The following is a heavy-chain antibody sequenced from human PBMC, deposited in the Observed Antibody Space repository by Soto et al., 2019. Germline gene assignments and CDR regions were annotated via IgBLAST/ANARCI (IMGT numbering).Heavy chain of an antibody. D-gene: IGHD6-13*01. CDR2: IYCSGST. CDR1: GVSISSGVYY. J-gene: IGHJ4*02. V-gene: IGHV4-31*03. CDR3: ARGGSSWYYFDY. Sequence: SETLSLTCTVSGVSISSGVYYWSWIRQHPGKGLEWIGYIYCSGSTYYNPSLKSRVTISVDTSKNQFSLKLSSVTAADTAVYYCARGGSSWYYFDYWGQGTLVTVSS.